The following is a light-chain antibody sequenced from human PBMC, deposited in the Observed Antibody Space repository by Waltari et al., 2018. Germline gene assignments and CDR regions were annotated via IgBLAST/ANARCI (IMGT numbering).Light chain of an antibody. CDR1: SPTIGNNY. V-gene: IGLV1-47*01. Sequence: QSILTQPPSASGTPGQRVTIPCSGASPTIGNNYVYGYPQLPGPAPKLLLYKNNQRPSGVPDRFSGSKSGTSASLAISGLRAEDESDYFCSTWDDSVTGWLFGGGTKLTVL. CDR3: STWDDSVTGWL. CDR2: KNN. J-gene: IGLJ3*02.